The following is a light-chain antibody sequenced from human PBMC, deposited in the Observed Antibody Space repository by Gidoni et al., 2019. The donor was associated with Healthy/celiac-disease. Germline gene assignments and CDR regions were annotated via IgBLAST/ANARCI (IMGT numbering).Light chain of an antibody. CDR2: KAS. CDR1: QSISSW. CDR3: QQYNSYWT. J-gene: IGKJ2*01. V-gene: IGKV1-5*03. Sequence: DIQMTQSPSTLSASVGDRVTITCRASQSISSWLAWYQQKPGKAPKLLIYKASSLESGVPSRFSGSGSGTEFTLTISSLQPDDFATYYCQQYNSYWTFGQXTKLEIK.